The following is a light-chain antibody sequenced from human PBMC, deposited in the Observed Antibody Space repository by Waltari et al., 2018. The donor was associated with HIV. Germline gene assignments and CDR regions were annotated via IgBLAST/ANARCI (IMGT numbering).Light chain of an antibody. CDR3: GTWDSSLSAV. CDR2: GNN. CDR1: RSNIGNHD. Sequence: QSVLTQPPSVSAAPGQTVTISCPGRRSNIGNHDVSWYQQLPGTAPKLLIFGNNKRPSGTPDRFSGSKSGTSATLGITGLQTGDEADYYCGTWDSSLSAVFGGGTKLTVL. J-gene: IGLJ3*02. V-gene: IGLV1-51*01.